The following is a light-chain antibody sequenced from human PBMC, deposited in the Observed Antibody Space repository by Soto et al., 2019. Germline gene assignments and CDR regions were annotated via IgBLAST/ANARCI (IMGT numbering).Light chain of an antibody. CDR3: QQYYNHPPT. CDR1: QSISVS. V-gene: IGKV1-8*01. CDR2: GAS. J-gene: IGKJ3*01. Sequence: AIRMTQSPSSLSSSTGDSVTVTCRASQSISVSLAWYQQTPGKAPKLLIYGASTLQSGVPSRFSGSGSGTDFTLTINSLQSEDFATYYCQQYYNHPPTVGPGTKVIS.